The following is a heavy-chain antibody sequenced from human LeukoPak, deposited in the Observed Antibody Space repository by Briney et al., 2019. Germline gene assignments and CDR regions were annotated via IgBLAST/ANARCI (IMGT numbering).Heavy chain of an antibody. CDR1: GFSLSGYW. CDR2: IIQDGSDK. CDR3: ARGVAGDYIMSKYYFFCMDV. V-gene: IGHV3-7*01. D-gene: IGHD6-19*01. Sequence: PGGSLRLSCEVSGFSLSGYWMSWVRQTPGKGLEWVANIIQDGSDKYYVDSVKGRFTISRDNAKNSLYLQMNSLKAEDTAVYYCARGVAGDYIMSKYYFFCMDVWGKGTTVTVSS. J-gene: IGHJ6*03.